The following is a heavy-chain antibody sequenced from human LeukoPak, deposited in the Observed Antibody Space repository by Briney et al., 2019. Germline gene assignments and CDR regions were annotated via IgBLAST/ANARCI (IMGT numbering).Heavy chain of an antibody. D-gene: IGHD5-24*01. V-gene: IGHV1-24*01. CDR1: GYTLTELS. J-gene: IGHJ4*02. CDR2: FDPEDGET. CDR3: ARDGGDGSKETYFDY. Sequence: ASVKVSCKVSGYTLTELSMHWVRQAPGKGLEWMGGFDPEDGETIYAQKFQGRVTMTEDTSTDTAYMELSSLRSEDTAVYYCARDGGDGSKETYFDYWGQGTLVTVSS.